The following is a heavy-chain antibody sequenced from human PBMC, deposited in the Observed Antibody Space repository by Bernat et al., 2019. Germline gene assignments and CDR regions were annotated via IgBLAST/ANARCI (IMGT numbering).Heavy chain of an antibody. CDR3: ARISRSTYYDFWHFDP. V-gene: IGHV2-70*15. Sequence: QVTLRESGPALVKPTQSLTLTCTFSGFSLSTSGMCVSWIRQPPGKALEWLARIDWDENEYYRTSLKTRLTISKDTSKNQVVLTMTNMDPVDTATYYCARISRSTYYDFWHFDPWGQGTLVTVSS. J-gene: IGHJ5*02. D-gene: IGHD3-3*01. CDR1: GFSLSTSGMC. CDR2: IDWDENE.